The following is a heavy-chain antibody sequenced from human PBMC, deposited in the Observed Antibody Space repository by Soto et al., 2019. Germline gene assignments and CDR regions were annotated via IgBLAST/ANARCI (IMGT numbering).Heavy chain of an antibody. Sequence: GGSLRLSCAASGFTFSSYGMHWVRQAPGKGLEWVAVIWYDGSNKYYADSVKGRFTISRDNSKNTLYLQMNSLRAEDTAVYYCARGTNVDTALFDYWGQGTLVTVSS. V-gene: IGHV3-33*01. CDR3: ARGTNVDTALFDY. J-gene: IGHJ4*02. D-gene: IGHD5-18*01. CDR2: IWYDGSNK. CDR1: GFTFSSYG.